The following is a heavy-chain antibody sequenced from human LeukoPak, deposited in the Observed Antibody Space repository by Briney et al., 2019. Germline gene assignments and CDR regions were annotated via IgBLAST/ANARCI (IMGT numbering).Heavy chain of an antibody. V-gene: IGHV1-69*06. D-gene: IGHD3-16*01. CDR2: IIPIFGTA. J-gene: IGHJ3*02. CDR3: ARDRGSIDAFDI. Sequence: SVKVSCKASGYTFTRYYLHWVRQAPGQGLEWMGGIIPIFGTADYAQKFQGRVTITADKSTSTAYMELSSLRSEDTAVYYCARDRGSIDAFDIWGQGTMVTVSS. CDR1: GYTFTRYY.